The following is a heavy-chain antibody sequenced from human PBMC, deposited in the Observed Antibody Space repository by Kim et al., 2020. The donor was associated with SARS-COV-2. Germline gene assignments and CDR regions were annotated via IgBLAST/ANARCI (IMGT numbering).Heavy chain of an antibody. CDR2: IIPIFGTA. V-gene: IGHV1-69*13. J-gene: IGHJ6*02. CDR3: ASWEVVTPSLLYYYGMDV. D-gene: IGHD2-21*02. CDR1: GGTFSSYA. Sequence: SVKVSCKASGGTFSSYAISWVRQAPGQGLEWMGGIIPIFGTANYAQKFQGRVTITADESTSTAYMELSSLRSEDTAVYYCASWEVVTPSLLYYYGMDVWGQGTTVTVSS.